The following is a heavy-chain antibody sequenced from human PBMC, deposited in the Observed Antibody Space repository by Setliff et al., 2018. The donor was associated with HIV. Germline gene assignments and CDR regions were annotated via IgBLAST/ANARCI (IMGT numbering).Heavy chain of an antibody. Sequence: PSETLSLTCTVSDDSISSNYWSWIRQSAGKGLEWVGRIYTGGRTNYNPSLKGRVTMSVDTSKNQFSLNLSSVTAADTAVYYCAIFHYYYYYMDVWGKGTTVTVSS. CDR2: IYTGGRT. D-gene: IGHD3-3*01. V-gene: IGHV4-4*07. CDR3: AIFHYYYYYMDV. CDR1: DDSISSNY. J-gene: IGHJ6*03.